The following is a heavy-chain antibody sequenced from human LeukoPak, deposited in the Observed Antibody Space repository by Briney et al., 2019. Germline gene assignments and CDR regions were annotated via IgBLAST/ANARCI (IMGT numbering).Heavy chain of an antibody. CDR3: ARGIWSTYCLDS. V-gene: IGHV4-30-4*01. Sequence: PSETLSLTCSVSGGSMNSGDHSWTWIRQSPGKGLEWIGYVYYTGNAYYNPSFKRCLTISLDTSKNQFSLRLRSVTAADTAFYYCARGIWSTYCLDSWGQGALVTVSS. D-gene: IGHD3-3*01. CDR2: VYYTGNA. J-gene: IGHJ5*01. CDR1: GGSMNSGDHS.